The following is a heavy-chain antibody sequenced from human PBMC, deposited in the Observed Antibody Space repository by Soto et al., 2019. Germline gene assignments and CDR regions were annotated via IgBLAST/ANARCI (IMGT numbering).Heavy chain of an antibody. J-gene: IGHJ6*02. CDR3: ARGRRPGTASYYSYGMDV. Sequence: QVQLVQSGAEVKKPGSSVKVSCKASGGTFSSYAISWVRQAPGQGLEWMGGIIPIFGTANYAQKFQGRVTITADKSTSTAYKELSSLRSEDTAVYYCARGRRPGTASYYSYGMDVWGQGTTVTVSS. D-gene: IGHD3-10*01. CDR2: IIPIFGTA. V-gene: IGHV1-69*06. CDR1: GGTFSSYA.